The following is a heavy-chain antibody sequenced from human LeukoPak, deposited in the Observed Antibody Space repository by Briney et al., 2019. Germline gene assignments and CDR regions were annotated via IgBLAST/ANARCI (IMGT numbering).Heavy chain of an antibody. J-gene: IGHJ4*02. Sequence: ASVKVSCKASGGTFSSYATSWVRQAPGQGLEWMGGIIPVFGTPKYAQKFQGRVTIPANESTSTAYMELTSLRSEDTAVYYCARGPPGKAVASGLDFWGQGTLVTVSA. CDR1: GGTFSSYA. CDR3: ARGPPGKAVASGLDF. V-gene: IGHV1-69*13. D-gene: IGHD6-19*01. CDR2: IIPVFGTP.